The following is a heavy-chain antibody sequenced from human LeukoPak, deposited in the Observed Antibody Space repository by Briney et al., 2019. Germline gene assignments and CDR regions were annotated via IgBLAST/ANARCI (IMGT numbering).Heavy chain of an antibody. D-gene: IGHD6-19*01. V-gene: IGHV3-48*04. Sequence: PGGSLRLSCAASGFTFSSYSMNWVRQAPGKGLEWVSYISSSSSTIYYADSVKGRFTISRDNAKNSLYLQVSSLRAEDTAVYYCARDVAAGAFDYWGQGTLVTVSS. CDR1: GFTFSSYS. J-gene: IGHJ4*02. CDR2: ISSSSSTI. CDR3: ARDVAAGAFDY.